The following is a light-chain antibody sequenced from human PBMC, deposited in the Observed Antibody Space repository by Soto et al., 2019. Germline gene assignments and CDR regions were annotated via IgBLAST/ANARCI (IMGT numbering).Light chain of an antibody. Sequence: ENVLTQSPGTLSLSPGERATLSCRASQSVTSNFLAWYQQKPGQAPRLLIYGASTRAAGVPDRFSGSGSGTDFTLTITRLEPEDFAVYYGQQYCRSPLLYTFGQGTKLGVK. CDR3: QQYCRSPLLYT. CDR2: GAS. V-gene: IGKV3-20*01. J-gene: IGKJ2*01. CDR1: QSVTSNF.